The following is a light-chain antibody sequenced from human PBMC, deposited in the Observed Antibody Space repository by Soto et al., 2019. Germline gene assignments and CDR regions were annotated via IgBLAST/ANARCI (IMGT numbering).Light chain of an antibody. CDR2: EVS. CDR1: SSDIGTYDY. Sequence: QSVLTQPPSASGSLGQSVTISCTGTSSDIGTYDYVSWYQQHPGRAPKLIIFEVSKRPLGVSDRFSGSKSGNTASLIVSGLQPDDEAEYHCTSYTGDDFTFVFGTGTKVTVL. CDR3: TSYTGDDFTFV. J-gene: IGLJ1*01. V-gene: IGLV2-8*01.